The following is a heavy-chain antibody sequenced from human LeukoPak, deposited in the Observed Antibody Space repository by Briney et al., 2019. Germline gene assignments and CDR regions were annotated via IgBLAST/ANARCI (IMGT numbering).Heavy chain of an antibody. D-gene: IGHD3-3*01. Sequence: ASVKVSCKASGYTFTSYDINWVRQATGQGLEWMGWMNPNSGNTGYAQKFQGRVTITRNTSISTAYMELSSLRSEDTAVYYCARGGRITIFGVVPNWFDPWGQGTLVTVSS. CDR1: GYTFTSYD. CDR2: MNPNSGNT. V-gene: IGHV1-8*03. J-gene: IGHJ5*02. CDR3: ARGGRITIFGVVPNWFDP.